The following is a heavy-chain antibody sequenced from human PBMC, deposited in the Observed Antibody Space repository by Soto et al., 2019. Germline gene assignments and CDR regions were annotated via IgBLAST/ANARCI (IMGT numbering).Heavy chain of an antibody. D-gene: IGHD2-2*01. Sequence: QLQLQESGPGLVKPSETLSLTCTVSGGSISSSSYYWGWIRQPPGKGLEWIGSIYYSGSTYYNPSLKSRVTISVDTSKNQFSLKLSSVTAADTAVYYCARHSGRRYCSSTSCPPSGGQGTLVTVSS. CDR2: IYYSGST. J-gene: IGHJ4*02. CDR1: GGSISSSSYY. V-gene: IGHV4-39*01. CDR3: ARHSGRRYCSSTSCPPS.